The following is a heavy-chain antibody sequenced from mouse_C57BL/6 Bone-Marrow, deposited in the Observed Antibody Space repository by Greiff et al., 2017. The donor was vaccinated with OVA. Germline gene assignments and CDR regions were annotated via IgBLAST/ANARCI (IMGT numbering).Heavy chain of an antibody. CDR2: ISSGGDYI. Sequence: EVKLMESGEGLVKPGGSLKLSCAASGFTFSSYAMSWVRQTPEKRLEWVAYISSGGDYIYYADTVKGRFTISRDNARNTLYLQMSSLKSEDTAMYYCTRANWDLYYAMDYWGQGTSVTVSS. CDR3: TRANWDLYYAMDY. CDR1: GFTFSSYA. D-gene: IGHD4-1*01. V-gene: IGHV5-9-1*02. J-gene: IGHJ4*01.